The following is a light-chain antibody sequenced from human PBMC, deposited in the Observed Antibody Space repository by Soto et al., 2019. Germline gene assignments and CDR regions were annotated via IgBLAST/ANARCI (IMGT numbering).Light chain of an antibody. V-gene: IGKV1-5*03. J-gene: IGKJ1*01. CDR1: QSIGNY. CDR2: WTS. Sequence: DIQMTQSPSTLSGSVGDRVTITCRASQSIGNYLAWYQQKIVRAPKILIYWTSNLERGVPSRFSGSGTGTEFTLNISSLQPDDFASYFCQQYISYPWTFGQGPKVEI. CDR3: QQYISYPWT.